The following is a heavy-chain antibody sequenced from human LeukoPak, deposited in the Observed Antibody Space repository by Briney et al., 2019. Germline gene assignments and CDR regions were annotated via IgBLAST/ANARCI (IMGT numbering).Heavy chain of an antibody. Sequence: GGSLRLSCAASGFTFSSYSMNWVRQAPGKGLEWVSSISSSSSYIYYADSVKGRFTISRDNAQNSLYLQMNSLRAEDTAVFYCARGTSSGWSYFDYWGKGTLVTVSS. CDR3: ARGTSSGWSYFDY. CDR2: ISSSSSYI. CDR1: GFTFSSYS. D-gene: IGHD6-19*01. V-gene: IGHV3-21*01. J-gene: IGHJ4*02.